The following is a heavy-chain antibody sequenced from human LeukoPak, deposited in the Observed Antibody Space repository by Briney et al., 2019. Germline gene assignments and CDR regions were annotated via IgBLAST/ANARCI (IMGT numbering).Heavy chain of an antibody. Sequence: GGSLRLSCAASGFTVSSNYMSWVRQAPGKGLEWVSVIYSGGSTYYADSVKGRFTISRDNSKNTLYLQMNSLRAEGTAVYYCARATYYYDSSGYYYPPPFDYWGQGTLVTVSS. V-gene: IGHV3-53*01. CDR2: IYSGGST. D-gene: IGHD3-22*01. J-gene: IGHJ4*02. CDR1: GFTVSSNY. CDR3: ARATYYYDSSGYYYPPPFDY.